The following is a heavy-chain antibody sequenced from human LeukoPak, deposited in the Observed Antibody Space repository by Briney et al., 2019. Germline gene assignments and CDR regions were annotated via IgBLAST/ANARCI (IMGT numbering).Heavy chain of an antibody. Sequence: GGSLRLSCAASGFTFSSCSMNWVRQAPGKGLEWVSYISSRSSTIYYADSVKGRFTISRDNAKNSLYLQMNSLRAEDTAVYYCARDGYYYGSGSYYKVDFDYWGQGTLVTVSS. V-gene: IGHV3-48*01. CDR3: ARDGYYYGSGSYYKVDFDY. D-gene: IGHD3-10*01. CDR2: ISSRSSTI. CDR1: GFTFSSCS. J-gene: IGHJ4*02.